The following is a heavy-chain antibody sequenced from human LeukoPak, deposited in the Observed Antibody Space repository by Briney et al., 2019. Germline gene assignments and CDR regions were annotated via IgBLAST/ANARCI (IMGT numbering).Heavy chain of an antibody. CDR2: INSDGSST. CDR1: GFSFSHYG. J-gene: IGHJ4*02. D-gene: IGHD4-17*01. CDR3: ARGSPYGEIDY. V-gene: IGHV3-74*01. Sequence: AGGSLRLSCAASGFSFSHYGMHWVRQAPGKGLVWVSRINSDGSSTNYADSVKGRFTISRDNAKNTLYLQMNSLRAEDTAVYYCARGSPYGEIDYWGQGTLVTVSS.